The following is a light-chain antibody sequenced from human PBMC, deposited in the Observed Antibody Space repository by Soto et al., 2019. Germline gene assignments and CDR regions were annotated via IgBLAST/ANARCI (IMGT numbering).Light chain of an antibody. V-gene: IGKV4-1*01. J-gene: IGKJ3*01. CDR1: QSLLSSSDNKNY. CDR3: QQYYASPIT. Sequence: DIVMTQSPNSLAVSLGEMATINCKSSQSLLSSSDNKNYLAWFQQKPGQAPKLLISSASTRYSGVPDRFSGSGSVTDFTLTVSSLQAEDVAVYYCQQYYASPITFGPGTKLEIK. CDR2: SAS.